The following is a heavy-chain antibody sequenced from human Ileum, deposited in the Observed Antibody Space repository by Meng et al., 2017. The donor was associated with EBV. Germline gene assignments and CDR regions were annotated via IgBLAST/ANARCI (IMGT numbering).Heavy chain of an antibody. Sequence: QITLKDSCPTLLKPTQTLTLTFTFSGFSLNTGGMAVSWIRQPPGKALEWLALIYWDDDKRYSPSLKTRLTITKDTSKNQVVLTMTNMDPVDTATYYCARRSFAAGSPDYWGQGTLVTVSS. CDR3: ARRSFAAGSPDY. CDR2: IYWDDDK. V-gene: IGHV2-5*02. CDR1: GFSLNTGGMA. D-gene: IGHD3-10*01. J-gene: IGHJ4*02.